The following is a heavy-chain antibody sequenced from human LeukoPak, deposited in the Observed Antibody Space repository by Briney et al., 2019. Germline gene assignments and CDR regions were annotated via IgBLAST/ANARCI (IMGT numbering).Heavy chain of an antibody. D-gene: IGHD3-10*01. Sequence: SVKVSCKASGGTFSSYAISWVRQAPGQGLEWMGRIIPILGIANYAQKFQGRVTITADKSTSTAYMELSSLRSEDTAVYYCARVGPLQSYTMYYYGMDVWGQGTTVTVSS. V-gene: IGHV1-69*04. CDR3: ARVGPLQSYTMYYYGMDV. CDR1: GGTFSSYA. CDR2: IIPILGIA. J-gene: IGHJ6*02.